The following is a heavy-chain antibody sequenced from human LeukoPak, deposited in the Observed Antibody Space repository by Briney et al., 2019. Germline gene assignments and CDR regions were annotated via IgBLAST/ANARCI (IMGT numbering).Heavy chain of an antibody. J-gene: IGHJ5*02. CDR3: ARARNYCSSTSYPFDP. CDR2: INHSGST. D-gene: IGHD2-2*01. Sequence: SETLSLTCAVYGVSFSGYYWSWIRQPPGKGLEWIGEINHSGSTNYNPALKSRVTISVDTSKNQFSLKLISVTAADTAVYYCARARNYCSSTSYPFDPWGQGTLVTVSS. V-gene: IGHV4-34*01. CDR1: GVSFSGYY.